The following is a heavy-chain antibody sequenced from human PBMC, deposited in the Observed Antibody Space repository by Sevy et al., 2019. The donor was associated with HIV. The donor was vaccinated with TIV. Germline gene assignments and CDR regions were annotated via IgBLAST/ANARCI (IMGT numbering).Heavy chain of an antibody. CDR1: GYTFTNYD. Sequence: ASVKVSCKASGYTFTNYDINWVRQATGQGLEWMGWMNPNSGNRGYAQKFQGRVTMTRNTSINTAYMDLSSLRFDDTAVYYCARGSILGYCSGNSCQSSDYWGQGTLVTVSS. D-gene: IGHD2-15*01. CDR3: ARGSILGYCSGNSCQSSDY. V-gene: IGHV1-8*01. J-gene: IGHJ4*02. CDR2: MNPNSGNR.